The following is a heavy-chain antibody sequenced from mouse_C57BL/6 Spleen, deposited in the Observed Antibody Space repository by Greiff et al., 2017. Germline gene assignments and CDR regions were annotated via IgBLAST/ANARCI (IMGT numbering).Heavy chain of an antibody. CDR1: GYTFTDYY. Sequence: EVQLQQSGPELVKPGASVKISCKASGYTFTDYYMNWVKQSHGKSLEWIGDINPNNGGTSYNQKFKGKATLTVDKSSSTAYMELRSLTSEDSAVYYCARNDYDALGYWGQGTSVTVSS. CDR2: INPNNGGT. D-gene: IGHD2-4*01. CDR3: ARNDYDALGY. J-gene: IGHJ4*01. V-gene: IGHV1-26*01.